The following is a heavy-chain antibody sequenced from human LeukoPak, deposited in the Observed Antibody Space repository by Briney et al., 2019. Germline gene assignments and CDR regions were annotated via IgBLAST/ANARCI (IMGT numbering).Heavy chain of an antibody. CDR3: ARGRGADYGGNSGYFDY. J-gene: IGHJ4*02. CDR2: ISGSGGST. CDR1: GFTFSSYA. D-gene: IGHD4-23*01. Sequence: GGSLRLSCAASGFTFSSYAMSWVRQALGKGLEWVSAISGSGGSTYYADSVKGRFTISRDNPKNTLYVQMNSLRAEDTAVYYCARGRGADYGGNSGYFDYWGQGTLVTVSS. V-gene: IGHV3-23*01.